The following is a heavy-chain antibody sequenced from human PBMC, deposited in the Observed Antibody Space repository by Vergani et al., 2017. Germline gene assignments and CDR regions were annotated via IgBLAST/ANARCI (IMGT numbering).Heavy chain of an antibody. D-gene: IGHD3-9*01. V-gene: IGHV4-38-2*01. CDR1: GYSISSGYY. Sequence: QVQLQDSCPGLVKPSETLYLTFPVSGYSISSGYYWGWIRQPPGKGLEWIGSSDLIGSTYYNPSLKGRVTISVDTSNNKFSLMLSSVTAADTAVYYCASLRSYYDILTGYYNSLYYFDYWGQGTLVTVSS. CDR3: ASLRSYYDILTGYYNSLYYFDY. J-gene: IGHJ4*02. CDR2: SDLIGST.